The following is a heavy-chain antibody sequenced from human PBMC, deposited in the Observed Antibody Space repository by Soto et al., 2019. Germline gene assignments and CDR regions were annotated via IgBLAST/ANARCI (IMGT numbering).Heavy chain of an antibody. CDR3: AKSGANIRYYHYGLDV. V-gene: IGHV4-61*08. D-gene: IGHD3-10*01. Sequence: SETLSLTCTVSGASVISGDCCFGGIRQSPGKGLEWIGYIYYTETTNYNPSLRGRATISLDRPNNQFSLQLSSVTDADTAQYYCAKSGANIRYYHYGLDVWGRGTTVTVSS. CDR1: GASVISGDCC. J-gene: IGHJ6*02. CDR2: IYYTETT.